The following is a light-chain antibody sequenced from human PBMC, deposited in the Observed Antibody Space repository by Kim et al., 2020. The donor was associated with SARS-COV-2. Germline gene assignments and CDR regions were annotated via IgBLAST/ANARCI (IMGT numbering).Light chain of an antibody. V-gene: IGKV1-5*01. Sequence: ASIGERVSITCRASQGVDRWLAWYQQRPGKAPKLLIYDATDVKSGVPSRFSGRGSGTESTRTITSLQPEDFGTYYCQQYSTYSYSLGQGTKLEI. CDR3: QQYSTYSYS. CDR1: QGVDRW. J-gene: IGKJ2*03. CDR2: DAT.